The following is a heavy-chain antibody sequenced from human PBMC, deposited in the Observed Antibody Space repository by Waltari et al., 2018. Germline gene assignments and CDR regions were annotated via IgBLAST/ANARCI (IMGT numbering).Heavy chain of an antibody. D-gene: IGHD3-10*01. J-gene: IGHJ6*03. CDR1: GYTFTDYY. CDR3: AIGPVRGVTYYYYYMDV. V-gene: IGHV1-69-2*01. CDR2: VDPEDGET. Sequence: EVQLVQSGAEVKKPGATVKISCKASGYTFTDYYMHWVHQAPGKGLEWMGRVDPEDGETIYAEKFQGRVTITADTSTDTAYMELSSLRSEDTAVYYCAIGPVRGVTYYYYYMDVWGKGTTVTVSS.